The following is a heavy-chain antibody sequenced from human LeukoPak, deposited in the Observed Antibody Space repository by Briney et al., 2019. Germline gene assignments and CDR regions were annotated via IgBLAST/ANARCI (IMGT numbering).Heavy chain of an antibody. CDR1: GYSFSTYG. Sequence: ASVKVSCKASGYSFSTYGLTWVRQAPGQGLEWVGWIGPYNDKTNYAQKLQGRVTMTTDTSTSTAYMELRRLRSDDTAVYYCARVPDLYAEYFQNWGQGTLVTVPS. J-gene: IGHJ1*01. CDR2: IGPYNDKT. V-gene: IGHV1-18*01. CDR3: ARVPDLYAEYFQN.